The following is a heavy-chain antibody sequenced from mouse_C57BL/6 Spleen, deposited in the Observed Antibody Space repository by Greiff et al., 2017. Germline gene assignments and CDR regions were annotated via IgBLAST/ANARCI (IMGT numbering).Heavy chain of an antibody. CDR3: ARRGTGTYYAMDY. CDR1: GYTFTSYW. D-gene: IGHD4-1*01. CDR2: IHPNSGST. Sequence: QVQLQQPGAELVKPGASVKLSCKASGYTFTSYWMHWVKQRPGQGLEWIGMIHPNSGSTNYNEKFKSKATLTVDKSSRTAYMQLSSLTSADSAVYYCARRGTGTYYAMDYWGQGTSDTVSS. V-gene: IGHV1-64*01. J-gene: IGHJ4*01.